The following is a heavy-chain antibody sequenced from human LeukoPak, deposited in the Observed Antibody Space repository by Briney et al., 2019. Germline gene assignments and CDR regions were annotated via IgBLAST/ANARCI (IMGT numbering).Heavy chain of an antibody. CDR2: IYTSGST. D-gene: IGHD2-2*01. Sequence: SQTLSLTCTVSGGSISSGSYYWSWVRQPAGKGLEWIGRIYTSGSTNYNPSLKSRVTISVDTSKNQFSLKLSSVTAADTAVYYCARDNVVVPGAWEVRHGYWGQGTLVTVSS. CDR1: GGSISSGSYY. J-gene: IGHJ4*02. V-gene: IGHV4-61*02. CDR3: ARDNVVVPGAWEVRHGY.